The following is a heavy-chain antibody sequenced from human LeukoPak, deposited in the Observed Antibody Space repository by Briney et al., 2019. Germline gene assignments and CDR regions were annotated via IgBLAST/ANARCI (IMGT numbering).Heavy chain of an antibody. Sequence: GGSLRLSCAASGFTFSDYYMSWIRQAPGKGLEWEWVSAIGGSSGNTYYADSVKGRFTISRDNSKNTLYLQMHSLRAEDTAMYYCARDRGRGYYYIDYWGQGTLVTVSS. D-gene: IGHD3-22*01. CDR1: GFTFSDYY. J-gene: IGHJ4*02. CDR2: IGGSSGNT. V-gene: IGHV3-11*06. CDR3: ARDRGRGYYYIDY.